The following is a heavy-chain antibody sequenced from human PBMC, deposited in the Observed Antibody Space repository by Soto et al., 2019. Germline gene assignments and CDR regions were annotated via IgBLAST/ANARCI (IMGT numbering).Heavy chain of an antibody. V-gene: IGHV1-3*01. Sequence: QVRLVQSGAEVKKPGASVKVSCKASGYTFTSYPMHWVRQAPGQMREWMGWINAGNGHTKYSQKFQGRVTISRDTYARTAYMELSSMRSEDTAVYYCARDVRDSLHYDSSGYSYWGQGTLVTVSS. J-gene: IGHJ4*02. CDR1: GYTFTSYP. D-gene: IGHD3-22*01. CDR2: INAGNGHT. CDR3: ARDVRDSLHYDSSGYSY.